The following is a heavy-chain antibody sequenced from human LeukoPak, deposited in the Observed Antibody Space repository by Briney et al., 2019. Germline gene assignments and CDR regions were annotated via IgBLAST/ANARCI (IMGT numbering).Heavy chain of an antibody. J-gene: IGHJ4*02. V-gene: IGHV3-23*01. CDR1: GFTFSNYA. CDR2: ISAEGASA. D-gene: IGHD2-15*01. CDR3: ASTQRGDYFDY. Sequence: GGSLRLSCAASGFTFSNYAMSWVGQAPGKGLEWVSAISAEGASAYYADSVKGRFTISRDNSKNTLYLQMNSLRAEDTAVYYCASTQRGDYFDYWGQGTLVTVSS.